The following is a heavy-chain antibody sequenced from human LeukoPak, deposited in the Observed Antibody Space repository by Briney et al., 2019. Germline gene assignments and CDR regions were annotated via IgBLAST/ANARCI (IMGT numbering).Heavy chain of an antibody. CDR2: IYFSGAT. V-gene: IGHV4-39*07. CDR3: ARDGGDKDY. CDR1: GGSITSSTHY. J-gene: IGHJ4*02. D-gene: IGHD2-21*01. Sequence: PSETLSPTCTVSGGSITSSTHYWGWIRQSPGKGLEWIGSIYFSGATYYNPSLKSRVTISVDTSKNQFSLKLSSVTAADTAVYYCARDGGDKDYWGQGTLVTVSS.